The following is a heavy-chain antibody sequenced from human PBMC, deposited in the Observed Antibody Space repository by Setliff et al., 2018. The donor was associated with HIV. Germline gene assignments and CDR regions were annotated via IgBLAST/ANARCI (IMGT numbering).Heavy chain of an antibody. D-gene: IGHD2-15*01. CDR3: ARGVVGSYYDYVNIYYHDYIDL. V-gene: IGHV4-61*09. CDR1: SGSIHSGSYY. CDR2: VHSNGFK. J-gene: IGHJ6*03. Sequence: SETLSLTCIVSSGSIHSGSYYWSWIRQPAGKRLEWIGHVHSNGFKNYDSSLESRVDISVDTSKNQISLKVDSVTAADTAMYFCARGVVGSYYDYVNIYYHDYIDLWGKGTTVTVSS.